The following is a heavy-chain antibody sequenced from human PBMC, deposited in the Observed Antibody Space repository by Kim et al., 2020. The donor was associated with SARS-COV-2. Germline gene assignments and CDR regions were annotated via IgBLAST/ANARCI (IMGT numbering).Heavy chain of an antibody. D-gene: IGHD3-10*01. V-gene: IGHV3-23*01. CDR3: AREVPYYGSGSSYDY. Sequence: VKGRFTIPRDNSKNTLYLQMNSLRAEDTAVYYCAREVPYYGSGSSYDYWGQGTLVTVSS. J-gene: IGHJ4*02.